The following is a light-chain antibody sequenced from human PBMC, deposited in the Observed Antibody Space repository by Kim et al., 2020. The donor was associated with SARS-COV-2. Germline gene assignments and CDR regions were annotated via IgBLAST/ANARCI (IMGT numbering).Light chain of an antibody. Sequence: GQSVAISCTGTSSDVGGFNRVSWYQQPPGAAPKLIVYEVSNRPSGVPDRFSGSKSGNTASLTISGLQAGDEANYYCSSPTGIGTWMFGGGTQLTVL. J-gene: IGLJ3*02. CDR2: EVS. V-gene: IGLV2-18*02. CDR1: SSDVGGFNR. CDR3: SSPTGIGTWM.